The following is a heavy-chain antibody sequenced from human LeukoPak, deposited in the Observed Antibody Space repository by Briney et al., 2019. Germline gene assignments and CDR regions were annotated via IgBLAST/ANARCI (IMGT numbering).Heavy chain of an antibody. D-gene: IGHD2-15*01. V-gene: IGHV3-74*01. CDR2: IRSDGSST. CDR3: ARNSPGYCSGGSCSSYWYFDL. Sequence: GGSLRLSCAASGFTLTNYWMHWVRQAPGKGLVWVSRIRSDGSSTSFADSVKGRFTISRDNAKNTLYLQMNGLRAEDTAVYYCARNSPGYCSGGSCSSYWYFDLWGRGTLVTVSS. J-gene: IGHJ2*01. CDR1: GFTLTNYW.